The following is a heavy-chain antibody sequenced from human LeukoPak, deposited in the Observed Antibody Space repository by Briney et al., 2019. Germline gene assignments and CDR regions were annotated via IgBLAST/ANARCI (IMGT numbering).Heavy chain of an antibody. D-gene: IGHD3-22*01. V-gene: IGHV1-2*02. CDR2: INPNSGGT. Sequence: AAVKVSCKASGYTFTGYYMHWVRQAPGQGLEWMGWINPNSGGTNYAQKFQGRVTMTRDTSISTAYMELSRLRSDDTAVYYCARGYYDSRGHDAFDIWGQGTMVTVSS. CDR3: ARGYYDSRGHDAFDI. J-gene: IGHJ3*02. CDR1: GYTFTGYY.